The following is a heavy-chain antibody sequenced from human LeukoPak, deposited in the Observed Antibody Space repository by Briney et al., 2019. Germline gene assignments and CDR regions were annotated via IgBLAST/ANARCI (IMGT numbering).Heavy chain of an antibody. V-gene: IGHV4-34*01. D-gene: IGHD3-22*01. CDR3: ARETYYYDSSGYVH. J-gene: IGHJ4*02. CDR1: GGSFSGYY. CDR2: INHSGST. Sequence: SETLSLTCAVYGGSFSGYYWSWIRQPPGKGLEWIGEINHSGSTNYNPSLKSRVTISVDTSKNQFSLKLSSVTAADTAVYYCARETYYYDSSGYVHWGQGILVTVSS.